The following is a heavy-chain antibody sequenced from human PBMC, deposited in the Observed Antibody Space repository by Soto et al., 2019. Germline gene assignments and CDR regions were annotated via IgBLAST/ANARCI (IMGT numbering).Heavy chain of an antibody. CDR3: ASRDPGTSVDY. CDR1: GGSFTINNL. J-gene: IGHJ4*02. CDR2: IYRTGST. Sequence: PSETLSLTCSVSGGSFTINNLCTLFRQPPGQGLEWIGEIYRTGSTNYNPSLKSRVTISLDKSENQFSLKVTSLTAADTAVYYCASRDPGTSVDYWGQVTLVTVS. V-gene: IGHV4-4*02. D-gene: IGHD1-7*01.